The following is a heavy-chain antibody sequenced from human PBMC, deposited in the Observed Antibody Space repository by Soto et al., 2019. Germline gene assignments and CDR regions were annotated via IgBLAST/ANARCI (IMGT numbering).Heavy chain of an antibody. CDR3: ARDCSGGSCYPGMDV. Sequence: EVQLLESGGGFVQPGGSMRLSCVASGFTFNNYAMNWVRQAPGKGPEWVSVMSGSGGSTFYADSVRGRFTISRDNAKNSVYLQINSLRAEDTAVYFCARDCSGGSCYPGMDVWGQGTTVTVSS. CDR1: GFTFNNYA. D-gene: IGHD2-15*01. J-gene: IGHJ6*02. CDR2: MSGSGGST. V-gene: IGHV3-23*01.